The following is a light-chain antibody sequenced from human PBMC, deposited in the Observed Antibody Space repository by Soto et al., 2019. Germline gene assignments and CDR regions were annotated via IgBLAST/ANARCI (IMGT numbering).Light chain of an antibody. Sequence: EIVLTQSPGTLSLSPGETATLSCRASQSVSSSYLAWYQQKPGQAPRLLIYGASSRATGIPDRFSGSGSGTDFTLIISRLEHEDYAVYYCQQYGSTPLYTFGQGTKLEIK. V-gene: IGKV3-20*01. CDR2: GAS. CDR3: QQYGSTPLYT. J-gene: IGKJ2*01. CDR1: QSVSSSY.